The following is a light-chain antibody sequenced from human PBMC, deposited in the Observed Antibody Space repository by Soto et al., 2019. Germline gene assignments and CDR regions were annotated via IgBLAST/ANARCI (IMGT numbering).Light chain of an antibody. Sequence: EIVLTQSPASLSVSPGGVVTRCCRASQSINTALAWYQQKHGQAPRLLVYGASTRATGIPDRFSGSGSGTDCNLTISRLEPEDFAVYFCYQYDSSPWTLGQGTKVDIK. J-gene: IGKJ1*01. V-gene: IGKV3-20*01. CDR1: QSINTA. CDR3: YQYDSSPWT. CDR2: GAS.